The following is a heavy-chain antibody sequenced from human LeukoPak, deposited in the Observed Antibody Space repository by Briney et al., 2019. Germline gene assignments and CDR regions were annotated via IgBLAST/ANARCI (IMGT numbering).Heavy chain of an antibody. V-gene: IGHV3-30*18. CDR1: GFTFSTFA. CDR3: AKPPYGDYDDAFDI. J-gene: IGHJ3*02. D-gene: IGHD4-17*01. Sequence: GGSLRLSCAASGFTFSTFAMIWVRQAPGKGLEWVAVISYDGSNKYYADSVKGRFTISRDNSKNTLYLQMNSLRAEDTAVYYCAKPPYGDYDDAFDIWGQGTMVTVSS. CDR2: ISYDGSNK.